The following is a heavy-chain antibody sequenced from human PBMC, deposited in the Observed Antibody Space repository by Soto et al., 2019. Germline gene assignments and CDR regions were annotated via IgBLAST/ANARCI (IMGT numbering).Heavy chain of an antibody. CDR3: TQEAIVVIPAAQPSHFDS. CDR2: ISPYSGYT. V-gene: IGHV1-18*01. CDR1: GYNFIKYG. J-gene: IGHJ4*02. D-gene: IGHD2-2*01. Sequence: QVQLVQSGAEVKKPGASVKVSCKGLGYNFIKYGINWVRQAPGQGLEWMGWISPYSGYTHSAQKFQGRLTLTTDTAATTAYMELRSLRSADTALYYCTQEAIVVIPAAQPSHFDSWGQGTLVTVSS.